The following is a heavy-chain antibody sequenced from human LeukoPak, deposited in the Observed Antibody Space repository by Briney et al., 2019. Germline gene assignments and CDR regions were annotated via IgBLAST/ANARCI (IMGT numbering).Heavy chain of an antibody. CDR2: INEDGSET. D-gene: IGHD5-24*01. Sequence: GGSLRLSCVASAFTFSDSWMTWVRQAPGKGLGRVANINEDGSETWYVDSVRGRFTISRDNAKNSLYLQMSSLRDDDTAVYYCTRDKGWQQFDYWGQGTLVTVSS. J-gene: IGHJ4*02. CDR3: TRDKGWQQFDY. V-gene: IGHV3-7*01. CDR1: AFTFSDSW.